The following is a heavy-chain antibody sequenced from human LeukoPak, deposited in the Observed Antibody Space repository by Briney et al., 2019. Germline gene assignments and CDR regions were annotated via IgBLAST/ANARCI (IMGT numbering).Heavy chain of an antibody. CDR2: IYDGGST. D-gene: IGHD2-15*01. Sequence: PGGSLRLSCAASGFTVSSNYMNWVRQAPGKGLEWVSVIYDGGSTDYADSVKGRFTISRDNSKNTLYLQMNSLRAEDTAVYYCAKDRGGSGGLALDYWGQGTLVTVSS. J-gene: IGHJ4*02. V-gene: IGHV3-66*02. CDR3: AKDRGGSGGLALDY. CDR1: GFTVSSNY.